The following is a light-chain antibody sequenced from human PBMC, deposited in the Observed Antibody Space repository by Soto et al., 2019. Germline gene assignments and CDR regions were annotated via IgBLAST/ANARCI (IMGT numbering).Light chain of an antibody. CDR3: QQYYSFPRT. V-gene: IGKV1-39*01. Sequence: DIQMTQSRASRSASVGDRDTITCRASQSISSYLAWYQQKPGKAPELLIYAASTLQSGVPSRFSGSGSGTDFTLTISCLQSEDFATYYCQQYYSFPRTFGQGTKGDIK. J-gene: IGKJ1*01. CDR2: AAS. CDR1: QSISSY.